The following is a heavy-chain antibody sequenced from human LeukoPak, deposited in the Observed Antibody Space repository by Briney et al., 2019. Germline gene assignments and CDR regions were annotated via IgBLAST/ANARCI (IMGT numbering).Heavy chain of an antibody. CDR2: ISSSSSYI. V-gene: IGHV3-21*01. J-gene: IGHJ6*03. D-gene: IGHD2-2*01. CDR1: GFTFSRYC. CDR3: SRDNSSTSLHYYMDA. Sequence: GGSLRLSCAASGFTFSRYCMNWVRQAPGKGLEWVSSISSSSSYIYCADSVKGRFTISRANAKNSLYLQMNSLITEATGAYSFSRDNSSTSLHYYMDASGKRRTGTVSS.